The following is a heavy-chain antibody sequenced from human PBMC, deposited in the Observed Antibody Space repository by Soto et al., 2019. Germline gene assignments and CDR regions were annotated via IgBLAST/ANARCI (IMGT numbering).Heavy chain of an antibody. CDR2: INPSGGST. D-gene: IGHD3-10*01. CDR3: ARDFVVRGVTRSKNGMDV. Sequence: QVQLVQSGAEVKKPGASVKVSCKASGYTFTSYYMHWVRQAPGQGLEWMGIINPSGGSTSYAQKFQGRVTMTRDTSTSTVYMELSSLRSEDTAVYXXARDFVVRGVTRSKNGMDVWGQGTTVTVSS. J-gene: IGHJ6*02. CDR1: GYTFTSYY. V-gene: IGHV1-46*01.